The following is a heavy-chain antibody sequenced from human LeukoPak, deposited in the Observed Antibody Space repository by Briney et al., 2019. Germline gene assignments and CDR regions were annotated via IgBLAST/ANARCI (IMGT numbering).Heavy chain of an antibody. Sequence: GGSLRLSCAASGFTFSSYAMSWVRQAQGKGLEWVSTISGSGGSTYYADSVKGRFTISRDNSKNTLYLQMNSLRAEDTAVYYCAKGVERRFNPDYWGQGTLVTVSS. J-gene: IGHJ4*02. CDR3: AKGVERRFNPDY. V-gene: IGHV3-23*01. D-gene: IGHD1-1*01. CDR2: ISGSGGST. CDR1: GFTFSSYA.